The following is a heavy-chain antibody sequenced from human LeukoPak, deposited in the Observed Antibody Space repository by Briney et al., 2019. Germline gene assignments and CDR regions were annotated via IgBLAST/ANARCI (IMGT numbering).Heavy chain of an antibody. CDR1: GFTFDDYA. J-gene: IGHJ4*02. CDR3: AKVGMATISLTYYFDY. CDR2: ISWNSGSI. V-gene: IGHV3-9*01. Sequence: GGSLRLSCAASGFTFDDYAMPWVRQAPGKGLEWVSGISWNSGSIGYADSVKGRFTISRDNAKNSLYLQMNSLRAEDTALYYCAKVGMATISLTYYFDYWGQGTLVTVSS. D-gene: IGHD5-24*01.